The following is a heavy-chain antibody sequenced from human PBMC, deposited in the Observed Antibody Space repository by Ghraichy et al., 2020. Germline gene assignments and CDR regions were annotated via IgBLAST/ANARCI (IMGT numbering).Heavy chain of an antibody. J-gene: IGHJ6*03. CDR2: INSDGSST. D-gene: IGHD3-3*01. V-gene: IGHV3-74*01. CDR3: ARDNYDFWSGHHYYYYYYMDV. CDR1: GFTFSSYW. Sequence: GGSLRLSCAASGFTFSSYWMHWVRQAPGKGLVWVSRINSDGSSTSYADSVKGRFTISRDNAKNTLYLQMNSLRAEDTAVYYCARDNYDFWSGHHYYYYYYMDVWGKGTTVTVSS.